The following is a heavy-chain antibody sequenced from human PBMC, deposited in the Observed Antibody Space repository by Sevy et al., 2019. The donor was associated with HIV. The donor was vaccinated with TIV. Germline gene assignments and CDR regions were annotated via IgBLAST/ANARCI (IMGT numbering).Heavy chain of an antibody. J-gene: IGHJ4*02. V-gene: IGHV3-21*01. CDR3: ARVYSGYYNS. CDR1: GFTFSSYT. Sequence: GGSLRLSCAASGFTFSSYTINWVRQAPGKGLEWVSSISSSSNYIYYEDSVKGRFTISRDNAKNSLYLQMNSLRAEDTAVYYCARVYSGYYNSWGQGTLVTVSS. D-gene: IGHD1-26*01. CDR2: ISSSSNYI.